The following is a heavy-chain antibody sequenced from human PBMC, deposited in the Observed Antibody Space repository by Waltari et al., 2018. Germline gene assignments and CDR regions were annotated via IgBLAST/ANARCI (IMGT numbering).Heavy chain of an antibody. J-gene: IGHJ4*02. D-gene: IGHD6-19*01. Sequence: QVQLVESGGDVVQPGRPLLLAVAASRFTLWNFGIHSCRKAPGKGLGWLSLISVDENIVYSADSVKGRFTGSRDNSKNTAYVQMNGPKPDDTGVYYCARDGSGWYPGDYWGQGTLVTVSS. CDR1: RFTLWNFG. V-gene: IGHV3-30*06. CDR2: ISVDENIV. CDR3: ARDGSGWYPGDY.